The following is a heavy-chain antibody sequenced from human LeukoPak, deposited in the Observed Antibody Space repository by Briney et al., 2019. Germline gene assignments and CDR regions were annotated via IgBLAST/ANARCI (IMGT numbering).Heavy chain of an antibody. CDR1: GGSISGYY. V-gene: IGHV4-59*08. J-gene: IGHJ3*02. CDR2: IFYSGST. D-gene: IGHD2/OR15-2a*01. CDR3: ARHTAIYGGPAFDI. Sequence: SETLSLTCTVSGGSISGYYWSWIRQPPGKGLEWIGYIFYSGSTNYNPSLKSRVTISVDTSKSQFSLKLSSVTAADTAVYYCARHTAIYGGPAFDIWGQGTMVTVSS.